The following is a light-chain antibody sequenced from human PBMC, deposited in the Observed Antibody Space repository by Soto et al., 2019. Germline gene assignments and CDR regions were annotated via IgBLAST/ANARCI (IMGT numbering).Light chain of an antibody. V-gene: IGKV3-15*01. Sequence: EIVMTQSPANLYVSPGERATLSCRASQSVKSYLAWYQQKPGQAPRVLIYGASTRATGIPARFSGSGSGTEFTLTISSLQSEDFAVYYCQQYNDWPPLTFGQGTRLEIK. CDR3: QQYNDWPPLT. J-gene: IGKJ5*01. CDR2: GAS. CDR1: QSVKSY.